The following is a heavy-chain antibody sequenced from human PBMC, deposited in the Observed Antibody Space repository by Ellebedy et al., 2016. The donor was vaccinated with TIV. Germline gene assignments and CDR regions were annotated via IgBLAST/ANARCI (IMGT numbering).Heavy chain of an antibody. CDR2: INPDSGGT. V-gene: IGHV1-2*02. CDR3: VRQRPSCNYGVCHGQAFDV. D-gene: IGHD2-8*01. CDR1: GYTHTGHY. J-gene: IGHJ3*01. Sequence: ASVQVSCXSSGYTHTGHYIHWVRQAPGQALEWMGWINPDSGGTKYAETFQGRVTVTWDTSVSTAKMELRNLRSDDTAVYYCVRQRPSCNYGVCHGQAFDVWGQGTLVTASS.